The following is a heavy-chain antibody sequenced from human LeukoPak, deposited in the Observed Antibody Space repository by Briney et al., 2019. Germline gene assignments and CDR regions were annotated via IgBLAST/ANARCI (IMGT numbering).Heavy chain of an antibody. CDR2: IYDSGST. V-gene: IGHV4-59*01. Sequence: SETLSLTCTVSGGFISGYYWSWSRQSTGRGLEWLGYIYDSGSTKYNPSLKSRVTISVDASKNQISLKLTSMTAADTAVYYCARSQNYYGSGDYWSQGTLVTVSS. CDR1: GGFISGYY. CDR3: ARSQNYYGSGDY. J-gene: IGHJ4*02. D-gene: IGHD3-10*01.